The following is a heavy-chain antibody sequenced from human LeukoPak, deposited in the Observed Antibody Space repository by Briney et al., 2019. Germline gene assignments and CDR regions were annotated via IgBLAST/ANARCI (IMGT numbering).Heavy chain of an antibody. Sequence: GASVKVSCKVSGYTLTELSMHWVRQAPGKGLEWMGGFDPEDGETIYAQKFQGRVTMTEDTSTDTAYMELSSLRSEDTAVYYCATGNSGYDYFFDYWGQGTLDTVSS. CDR1: GYTLTELS. CDR2: FDPEDGET. D-gene: IGHD5-12*01. J-gene: IGHJ4*02. CDR3: ATGNSGYDYFFDY. V-gene: IGHV1-24*01.